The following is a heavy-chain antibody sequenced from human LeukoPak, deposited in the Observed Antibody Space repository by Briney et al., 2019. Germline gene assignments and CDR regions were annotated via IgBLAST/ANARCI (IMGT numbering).Heavy chain of an antibody. V-gene: IGHV3-21*01. D-gene: IGHD1-14*01. CDR2: ISSSSVI. CDR1: GFTFSSYS. CDR3: ARDRYGQPYYYYYMDV. J-gene: IGHJ6*03. Sequence: GESLRLSCAASGFTFSSYSINWVRQAPGRGLEWVSSISSSSVIFYSDSVKGRFTISRDNAKNSLYLQMNSLRAEDTAVYYCARDRYGQPYYYYYMDVWGKGTTVTVSS.